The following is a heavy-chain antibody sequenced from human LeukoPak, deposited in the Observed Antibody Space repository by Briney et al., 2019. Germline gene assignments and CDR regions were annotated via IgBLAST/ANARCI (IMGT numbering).Heavy chain of an antibody. CDR1: GGSFSGYY. CDR2: INHSGST. V-gene: IGHV4-34*01. CDR3: ARCYDILTGYCPD. J-gene: IGHJ4*02. Sequence: SETLSLTCAIYGGSFSGYYWSWIRQPPGKGLEWIGEINHSGSTNYNPSLKSRVTISVDTSKNQFSLKLSSVTAADTAVYYCARCYDILTGYCPDWGQGTLVTVSS. D-gene: IGHD3-9*01.